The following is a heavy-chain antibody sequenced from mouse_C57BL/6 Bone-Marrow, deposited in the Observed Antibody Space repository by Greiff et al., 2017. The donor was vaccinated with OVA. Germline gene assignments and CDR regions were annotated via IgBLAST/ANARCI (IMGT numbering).Heavy chain of an antibody. CDR1: GFTFSSYG. D-gene: IGHD1-1*01. CDR3: ARHGDYGSFFDY. CDR2: ISSGGSYT. Sequence: EVKVVESGGDLVKPGGSLKLSCAASGFTFSSYGMSWVRQTPDKRLEWVATISSGGSYTYYPDSVKGRFTMSRDNAKNTLYLQMSSLKSEDTAMYYCARHGDYGSFFDYWGQGTTLTVSS. V-gene: IGHV5-6*01. J-gene: IGHJ2*01.